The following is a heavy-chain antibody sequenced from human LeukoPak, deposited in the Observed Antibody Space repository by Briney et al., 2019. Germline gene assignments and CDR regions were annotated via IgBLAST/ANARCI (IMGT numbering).Heavy chain of an antibody. D-gene: IGHD6-13*01. V-gene: IGHV3-7*01. CDR2: IKQDGSDK. CDR3: VRWRKSSSWFYDY. CDR1: GFIFSDFW. J-gene: IGHJ4*02. Sequence: PGGSLRLSCAASGFIFSDFWMSWVRQAPGKGLEWVANIKQDGSDKSYVDSVEGRFTISRDNAENSLYLQMNCLRAEDTAVYYCVRWRKSSSWFYDYWGQGALVTVSS.